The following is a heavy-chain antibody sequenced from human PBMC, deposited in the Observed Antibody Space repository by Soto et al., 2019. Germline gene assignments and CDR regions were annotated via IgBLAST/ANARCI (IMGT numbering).Heavy chain of an antibody. CDR2: INMDGSST. D-gene: IGHD2-2*01. CDR1: GFTLSGDW. CDR3: ARGPRGLYHHDY. V-gene: IGHV3-74*01. J-gene: IGHJ4*02. Sequence: EVQLVESGGGLVQPGGSLRLSCAAYGFTLSGDWMHWVGQGAGKGLVWVSRINMDGSSTNYADSVKGRFTISKDNAKNTLYLQMNSLRVDDTAVYFCARGPRGLYHHDYWGQGALVTVSS.